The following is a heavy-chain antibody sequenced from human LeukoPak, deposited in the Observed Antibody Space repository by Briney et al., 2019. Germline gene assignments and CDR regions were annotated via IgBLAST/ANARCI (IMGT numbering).Heavy chain of an antibody. V-gene: IGHV3-74*01. CDR3: ARASLRYFDWSRGDWFDP. J-gene: IGHJ5*02. CDR1: GFPFSSYW. Sequence: GGPLRLSWAAPGFPFSSYWRHWARQPPGKGLVGVSRINGEGSSTSYADSVKGRFTISRDNAKNTLYLQMNSLRAEDTAVYYCARASLRYFDWSRGDWFDPWGQGTLVTVSS. CDR2: INGEGSST. D-gene: IGHD3-9*01.